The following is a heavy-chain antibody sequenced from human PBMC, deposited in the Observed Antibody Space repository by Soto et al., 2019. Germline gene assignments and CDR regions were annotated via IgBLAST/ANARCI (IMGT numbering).Heavy chain of an antibody. V-gene: IGHV4-34*01. CDR2: INHSGST. CDR1: GGSFSGYY. D-gene: IGHD6-19*01. J-gene: IGHJ5*02. CDR3: ARGEEDLSYSSGWSSFGWFDP. Sequence: SETLSLTCAVYGGSFSGYYWSWIRQPPGKGLEWIGEINHSGSTNYNPSLKSRVTISVDTSKNQFSLKLSSVTAADTAVYYCARGEEDLSYSSGWSSFGWFDPWGQGTLVTVSS.